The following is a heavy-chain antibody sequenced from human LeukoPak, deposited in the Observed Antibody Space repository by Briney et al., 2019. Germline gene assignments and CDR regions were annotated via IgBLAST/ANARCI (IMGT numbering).Heavy chain of an antibody. V-gene: IGHV1-69*04. CDR2: IIPILGIA. Sequence: SVKVSCKASGGTFSSYAIGWVRQAPGQGLEWMGRIIPILGIANYAQKFQGRVTITADKSTSTAYMELSSLRSEDTAVYYCARDLTVPLKKDIDYWGQETLVTVSS. CDR3: ARDLTVPLKKDIDY. CDR1: GGTFSSYA. D-gene: IGHD4-17*01. J-gene: IGHJ4*02.